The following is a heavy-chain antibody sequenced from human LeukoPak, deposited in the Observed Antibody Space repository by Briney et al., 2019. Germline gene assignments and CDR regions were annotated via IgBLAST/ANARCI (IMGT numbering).Heavy chain of an antibody. CDR3: ARHGGDSLVATILHAFDI. V-gene: IGHV4-59*08. J-gene: IGHJ3*02. Sequence: SETLSLTSSVSGGSVRSYSWSWIRQPPGKGLEWIGCIHNSGTTNYKSSLKSRVIISVETTKHQFSLKLSSVTAADTAVYYCARHGGDSLVATILHAFDIWGQGTMVTVSS. D-gene: IGHD5-24*01. CDR1: GGSVRSYS. CDR2: IHNSGTT.